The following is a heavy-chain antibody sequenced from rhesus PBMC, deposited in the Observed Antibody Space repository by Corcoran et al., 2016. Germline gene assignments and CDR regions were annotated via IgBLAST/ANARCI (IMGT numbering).Heavy chain of an antibody. Sequence: QVQLVQSGAEVKKPGSSVKVSCKASGYTFTDYYMHWVRQAPGQGLEWMGEINPKTGGTHYAQKFQGRVTMTRDTSTSTAYMELSSLRSEDTAVYYCARGWSSWSCYFDYWGQGVLVTVSS. CDR1: GYTFTDYY. D-gene: IGHD6-13*01. CDR2: INPKTGGT. J-gene: IGHJ4*01. V-gene: IGHV1-138*01. CDR3: ARGWSSWSCYFDY.